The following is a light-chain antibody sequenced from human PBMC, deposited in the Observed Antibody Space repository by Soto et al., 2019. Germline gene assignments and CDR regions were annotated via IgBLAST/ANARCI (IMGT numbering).Light chain of an antibody. CDR3: TSYVGSNIWV. Sequence: QSALTQPPSASGSPGQSFTISCPGTRSDVGAYKYVSWYQQYPGKAPKLMIYEVSKRPSGVPDRFSGSKSGNTASLTVSGIQAEDEADYYCTSYVGSNIWVFGGGTKLTVL. V-gene: IGLV2-8*01. CDR2: EVS. CDR1: RSDVGAYKY. J-gene: IGLJ3*02.